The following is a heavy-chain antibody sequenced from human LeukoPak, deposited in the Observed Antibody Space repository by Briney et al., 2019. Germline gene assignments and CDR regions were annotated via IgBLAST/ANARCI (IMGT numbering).Heavy chain of an antibody. J-gene: IGHJ4*02. D-gene: IGHD2-2*02. CDR2: ISYDGSNK. CDR3: ARDDAVGYCSSTSCYTMGY. V-gene: IGHV3-30-3*01. Sequence: GGSLRLSCAASGFIFSSYAMHWVRQAPGKGLEWVAVISYDGSNKYYADSVKGRFTISRDNSKNSLYLQMNSLRAEDTAVYYCARDDAVGYCSSTSCYTMGYWGQGTLVTVSS. CDR1: GFIFSSYA.